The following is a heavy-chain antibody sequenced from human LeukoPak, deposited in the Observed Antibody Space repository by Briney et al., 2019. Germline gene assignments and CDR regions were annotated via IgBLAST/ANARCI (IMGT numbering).Heavy chain of an antibody. J-gene: IGHJ4*02. Sequence: GGSLRLSCAASGFTFSSYAMNWVRQAPGKGLEWVSAINPSGGGTYYADSVKGRFTISRDNFKTTLSLQMNSLRAEDTAVYYCASRGYCSGGSCPPAYWGQGTLVTVSS. CDR2: INPSGGGT. CDR3: ASRGYCSGGSCPPAY. D-gene: IGHD2-15*01. CDR1: GFTFSSYA. V-gene: IGHV3-23*01.